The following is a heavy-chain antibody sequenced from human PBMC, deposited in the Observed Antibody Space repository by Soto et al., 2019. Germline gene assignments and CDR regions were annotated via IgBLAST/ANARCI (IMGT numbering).Heavy chain of an antibody. CDR2: INPSSGSA. J-gene: IGHJ6*02. Sequence: ASVQVSCKAPGYTFTTSYIHCVRQAPGQGLEWMAIINPSSGSANYAQKFQGRVTITADESTSTAYMEVSSLRSEDTAVYYCARGIPAYYYYGMDVWGQGTTVTVS. CDR1: GYTFTTSY. CDR3: ARGIPAYYYYGMDV. D-gene: IGHD2-2*01. V-gene: IGHV1-46*01.